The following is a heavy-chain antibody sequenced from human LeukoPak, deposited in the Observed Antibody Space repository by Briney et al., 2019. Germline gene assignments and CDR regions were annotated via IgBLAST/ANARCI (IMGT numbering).Heavy chain of an antibody. D-gene: IGHD6-13*01. CDR3: ARDLYSSSWYGFDY. J-gene: IGHJ4*02. Sequence: SETLSLTCAVYGGSFSGYYWSWIRQPPGKGLEWIGEINHSGSTNYNPSLKSRVTISVDTSKNQFSLKLSSVTAADTAVYYCARDLYSSSWYGFDYWGRGTLVTVSS. CDR2: INHSGST. V-gene: IGHV4-34*01. CDR1: GGSFSGYY.